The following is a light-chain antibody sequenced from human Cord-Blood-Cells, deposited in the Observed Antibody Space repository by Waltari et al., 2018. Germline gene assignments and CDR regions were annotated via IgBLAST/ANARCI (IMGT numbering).Light chain of an antibody. CDR3: SAWDSSLSVWV. V-gene: IGLV10-54*01. CDR1: SNNVGNQG. Sequence: QAGLTQPPSVSKGLRQTATLTCTGNSNNVGNQGAAWLQQHQGHPPKLLSYRNNNRPSGTSTRLPASRSGNTASLPITGLQPEDEADYYCSAWDSSLSVWVFGGGTKLTVL. CDR2: RNN. J-gene: IGLJ3*02.